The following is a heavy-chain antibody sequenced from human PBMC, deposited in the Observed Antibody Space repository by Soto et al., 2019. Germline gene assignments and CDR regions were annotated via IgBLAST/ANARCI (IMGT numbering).Heavy chain of an antibody. CDR1: GFTFSSYW. J-gene: IGHJ4*02. V-gene: IGHV3-74*01. Sequence: EVQLVESGGGLVQPGGSLSLSCAASGFTFSSYWMHWVRQAPGKGLVWVSRINSDGSSTSYADSVKGRFTISRDNAKNRLYRQMIGLRAEDTAVYDCAREGPMYTFDYWGQGTLVTVAS. CDR2: INSDGSST. CDR3: AREGPMYTFDY. D-gene: IGHD1-20*01.